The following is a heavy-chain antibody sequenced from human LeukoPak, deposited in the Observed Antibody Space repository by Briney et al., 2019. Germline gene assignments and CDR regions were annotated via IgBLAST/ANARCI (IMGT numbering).Heavy chain of an antibody. D-gene: IGHD5-18*01. J-gene: IGHJ4*02. CDR2: ISGDGGIT. CDR1: GFTFDDYA. Sequence: GGSLRLSCAASGFTFDDYAMHWVRQGPGKGLEWVSLISGDGGITYYGDSVKGRFTISRDNSKNSLYLQMNSLRTEETALYYCAKDLGGYSFAAEYWGQGTLVTVSS. CDR3: AKDLGGYSFAAEY. V-gene: IGHV3-43*02.